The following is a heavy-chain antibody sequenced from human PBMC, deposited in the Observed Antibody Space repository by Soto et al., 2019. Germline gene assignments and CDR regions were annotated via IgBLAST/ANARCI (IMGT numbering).Heavy chain of an antibody. D-gene: IGHD4-17*01. CDR1: GGTFSSYA. Sequence: SVKVSCKASGGTFSSYAISWVRQAPGQGLEWMGGIIPIFGTANYAQKFQGRVTITADESTSTAYMELSSLRSEDTAVYYCARLGDDYGDYTKPPDYWGQGTLVTVPS. J-gene: IGHJ4*02. CDR3: ARLGDDYGDYTKPPDY. CDR2: IIPIFGTA. V-gene: IGHV1-69*13.